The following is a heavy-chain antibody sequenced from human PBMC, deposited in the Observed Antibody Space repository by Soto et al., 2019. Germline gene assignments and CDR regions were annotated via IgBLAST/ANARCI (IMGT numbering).Heavy chain of an antibody. V-gene: IGHV4-31*03. Sequence: QVQLLESGPGLVKPSQTLSLTCTVSGGSISSGDYYWNWIRQSPAKGLEWIGSIRYIGTSYTNPSLQSRLSISVDASQSLFSLRLTSVTAADTAVYYCAREGGSYDSGGYLIRGAFDIWGPGTMVTVSS. D-gene: IGHD3-22*01. CDR2: IRYIGTS. J-gene: IGHJ3*02. CDR1: GGSISSGDYY. CDR3: AREGGSYDSGGYLIRGAFDI.